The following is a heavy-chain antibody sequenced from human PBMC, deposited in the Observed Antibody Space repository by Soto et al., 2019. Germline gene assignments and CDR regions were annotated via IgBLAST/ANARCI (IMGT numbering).Heavy chain of an antibody. D-gene: IGHD2-2*01. J-gene: IGHJ5*02. CDR2: ISAYNGNT. CDR1: VYTFTSYG. Sequence: ASVKVSCKASVYTFTSYGISWVRQAPGQGLEGMGWISAYNGNTNYAQKLQGRVTMTTDTSKSPAYVELRSLRSDGTAVYYCVRGGGDIVVAPAAADPWGQGTLVTDSS. V-gene: IGHV1-18*01. CDR3: VRGGGDIVVAPAAADP.